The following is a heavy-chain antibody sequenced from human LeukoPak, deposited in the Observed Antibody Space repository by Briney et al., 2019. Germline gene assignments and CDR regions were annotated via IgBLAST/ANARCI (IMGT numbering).Heavy chain of an antibody. Sequence: GASVKVSCKASGYTFTSYYMHWVRQAPGKGLEWMGGFDPEDGETIYAQKFQGRVTMTEDTSTDTAYMEVTSLRSEDTAVYYCATSPGFDYWGQGTLVTVSS. CDR3: ATSPGFDY. D-gene: IGHD1-14*01. J-gene: IGHJ4*02. V-gene: IGHV1-24*01. CDR1: GYTFTSYY. CDR2: FDPEDGET.